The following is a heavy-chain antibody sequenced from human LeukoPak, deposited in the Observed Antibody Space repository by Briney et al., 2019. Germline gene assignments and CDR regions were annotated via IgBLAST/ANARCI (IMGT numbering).Heavy chain of an antibody. CDR2: ISSSSSYL. CDR3: AREPPVGYCSGGSCGYYYGMDV. Sequence: GGSLRLSCAASGFTFSSYSMNWVRQAPGKGLEWVSSISSSSSYLYYADSVKGRFTISRDNAKNSLYLQMNSLRAEDTAVYYCAREPPVGYCSGGSCGYYYGMDVWGQGTTVTVSS. CDR1: GFTFSSYS. J-gene: IGHJ6*02. V-gene: IGHV3-21*01. D-gene: IGHD2-15*01.